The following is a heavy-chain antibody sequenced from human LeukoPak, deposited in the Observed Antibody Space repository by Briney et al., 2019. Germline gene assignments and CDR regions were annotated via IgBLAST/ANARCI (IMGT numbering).Heavy chain of an antibody. CDR3: AKDAPLVGATIPHFDY. D-gene: IGHD1-26*01. CDR1: GFTFSSYE. J-gene: IGHJ4*02. Sequence: HAGGSLRLSCAASGFTFSSYEMNWVRQAPGKGLEWVSAISGSGGSTYYADSVKGRFTISRDNSKNTLYLQMNSLRAEDTAVYYCAKDAPLVGATIPHFDYWGQGTLVTVSS. CDR2: ISGSGGST. V-gene: IGHV3-23*01.